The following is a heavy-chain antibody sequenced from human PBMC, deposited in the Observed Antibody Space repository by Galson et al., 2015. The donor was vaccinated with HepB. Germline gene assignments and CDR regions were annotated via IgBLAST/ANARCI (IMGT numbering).Heavy chain of an antibody. V-gene: IGHV1-18*01. CDR2: ISGYNGHT. Sequence: SVKVSCKASGYSFPNYGISWVRQAPGQGLEWMGWISGYNGHTKYAQKVQGRVTMTTDTSTSTAYMELRSLRSDDTAVYYCARDTSYVDSSLCYWGQGTLVTVSS. CDR1: GYSFPNYG. CDR3: ARDTSYVDSSLCY. J-gene: IGHJ4*02. D-gene: IGHD3-10*02.